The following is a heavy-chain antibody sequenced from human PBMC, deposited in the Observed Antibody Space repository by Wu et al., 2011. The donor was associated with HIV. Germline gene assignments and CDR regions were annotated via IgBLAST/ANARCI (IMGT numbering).Heavy chain of an antibody. J-gene: IGHJ6*02. V-gene: IGHV1-18*01. CDR1: GYTFTSYG. Sequence: QVQLVQSGAEVKKPGASVKVSCKASGYTFTSYGISWVRQAPGQGLEWMGWISAYNGNTNYAQKLQGRVTMTTDTSTSTAYMELRSLRSDDTAVYYCARVNRIMVRGMNEQEYYYYGMDVVGPRDHGHRLL. CDR2: ISAYNGNT. D-gene: IGHD3-10*01. CDR3: ARVNRIMVRGMNEQEYYYYGMDV.